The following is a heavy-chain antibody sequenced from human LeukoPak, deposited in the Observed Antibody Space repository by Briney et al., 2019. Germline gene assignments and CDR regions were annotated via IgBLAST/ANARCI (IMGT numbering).Heavy chain of an antibody. Sequence: PGGSLRLSCAASGFTFSSYGMHWVRQAPGKGLEWVAVISYDGSNKYYADSVKGRFTISRDNSKNTLYLQMNSLRAEDTAVYYCAKGSFWSGYYFYYYYYYGMDVWGQGTTVTVSS. CDR2: ISYDGSNK. CDR1: GFTFSSYG. V-gene: IGHV3-30*18. D-gene: IGHD3-3*01. CDR3: AKGSFWSGYYFYYYYYYGMDV. J-gene: IGHJ6*02.